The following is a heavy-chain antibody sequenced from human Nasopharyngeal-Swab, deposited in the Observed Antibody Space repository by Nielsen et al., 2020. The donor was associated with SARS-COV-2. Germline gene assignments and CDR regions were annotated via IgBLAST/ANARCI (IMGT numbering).Heavy chain of an antibody. V-gene: IGHV3-21*01. CDR2: ISSSSSYI. D-gene: IGHD3-3*01. J-gene: IGHJ6*02. CDR3: ARDGLDYDFCSAYFMDV. CDR1: GFTFNNYN. Sequence: GESLKISCAASGFTFNNYNFNWVRQAPGKGLEWVSSISSSSSYIYYANSVKGRFTISRDNDKNSLYLQMNSLRAEDTAVYYCARDGLDYDFCSAYFMDVWRQGTTVTVSS.